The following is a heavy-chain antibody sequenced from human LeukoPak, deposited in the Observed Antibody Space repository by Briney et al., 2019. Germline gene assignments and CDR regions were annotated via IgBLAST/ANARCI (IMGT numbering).Heavy chain of an antibody. CDR1: GGSISSGGYS. J-gene: IGHJ4*02. CDR3: ARVDSSGWLSFDY. V-gene: IGHV4-30-2*01. Sequence: SQTLSLTCAVSGGSISSGGYSWSWIRQPPGKGLEWIGSIYHSGSTYYNPSLKSRVTISVDKSKNQFSLKLSSVTAADTAVYYCARVDSSGWLSFDYWGQGTLVTVSS. D-gene: IGHD6-19*01. CDR2: IYHSGST.